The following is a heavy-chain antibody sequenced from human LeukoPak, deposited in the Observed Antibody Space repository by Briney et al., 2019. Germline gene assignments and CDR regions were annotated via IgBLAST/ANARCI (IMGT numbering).Heavy chain of an antibody. Sequence: SETLSLTCTVSGGSISSYYWSWIRQPPGRGLEWIGYIYYSGSADYNPSLKSRVTISVDTSKNQLSLELSSVTAADTAVYYCASSYYYYMDVWGKGTTVTVSS. CDR1: GGSISSYY. CDR2: IYYSGSA. CDR3: ASSYYYYMDV. V-gene: IGHV4-59*01. J-gene: IGHJ6*03.